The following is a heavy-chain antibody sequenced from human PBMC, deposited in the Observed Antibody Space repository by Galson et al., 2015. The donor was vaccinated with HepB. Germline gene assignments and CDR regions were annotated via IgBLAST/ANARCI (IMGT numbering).Heavy chain of an antibody. Sequence: SVKVSCKASGSTFSSYVITWVRQAPGQGLEWMGGIIPVFRTANYAQKFQGRVTITADEFTSTAYMELSGLGSDDTAVYYCARAAHYYDSSGYYQEYHDAFDVWGQGTMVIVSS. V-gene: IGHV1-69*13. D-gene: IGHD3-22*01. J-gene: IGHJ3*01. CDR1: GSTFSSYV. CDR2: IIPVFRTA. CDR3: ARAAHYYDSSGYYQEYHDAFDV.